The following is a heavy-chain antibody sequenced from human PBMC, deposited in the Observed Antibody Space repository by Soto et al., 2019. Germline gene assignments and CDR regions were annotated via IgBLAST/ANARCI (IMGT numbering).Heavy chain of an antibody. J-gene: IGHJ6*02. Sequence: PSETLSLTCAVYGGSFSGYYWSWIRQPPGKGLEWIGEINHSGSTNYNPSLKSRVTISVDTSKNQSSLKLSSVTAADTAVYYCARTDYDFWSGYYGGMDVWGQGTTVTVSS. CDR2: INHSGST. CDR1: GGSFSGYY. V-gene: IGHV4-34*01. CDR3: ARTDYDFWSGYYGGMDV. D-gene: IGHD3-3*01.